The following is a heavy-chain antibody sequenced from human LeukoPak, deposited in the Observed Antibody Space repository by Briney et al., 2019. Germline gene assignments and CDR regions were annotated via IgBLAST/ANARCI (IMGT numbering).Heavy chain of an antibody. V-gene: IGHV3-20*04. CDR2: TNWNGGSA. Sequence: GGSLRLSCAASGFTFDDYGMSWVRQAPGKRLEWVCGTNWNGGSAGYADSVKGRFTISRDNAKNSLYLQMNSLRAEDTAFYYCARALNDYDTSGYSYWFGPWGQGTLVTVSS. D-gene: IGHD3-22*01. CDR1: GFTFDDYG. CDR3: ARALNDYDTSGYSYWFGP. J-gene: IGHJ5*02.